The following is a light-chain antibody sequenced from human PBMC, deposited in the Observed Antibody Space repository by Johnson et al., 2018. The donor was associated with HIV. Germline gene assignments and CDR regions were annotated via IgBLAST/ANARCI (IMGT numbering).Light chain of an antibody. CDR2: KNN. CDR1: SSNIGNNY. J-gene: IGLJ1*01. V-gene: IGLV1-51*02. Sequence: SVLTQPPSVSAAPGQKVTISCSGSSSNIGNNYVSWYQQLPGTPPKLLIFKNNERPSGIPDRFSGSKSGTSATLGITGLQTGDEADYYCGTWDTSLSAGGVFGTGTKVTVL. CDR3: GTWDTSLSAGGV.